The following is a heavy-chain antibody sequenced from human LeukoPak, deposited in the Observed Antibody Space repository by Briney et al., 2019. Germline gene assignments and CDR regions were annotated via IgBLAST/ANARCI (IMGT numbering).Heavy chain of an antibody. CDR1: GGSFSGYY. V-gene: IGHV4-34*01. CDR2: INHSGST. J-gene: IGHJ5*02. CDR3: ARGSHRRAWFDP. Sequence: SETLSLTCAVYGGSFSGYYWSWIRQPPGKGLEWIGEINHSGSTNYNPSLKSRVTISVDTPKNQFSLKLSSVTAADTAVYYCARGSHRRAWFDPWGQGTLVTVSS.